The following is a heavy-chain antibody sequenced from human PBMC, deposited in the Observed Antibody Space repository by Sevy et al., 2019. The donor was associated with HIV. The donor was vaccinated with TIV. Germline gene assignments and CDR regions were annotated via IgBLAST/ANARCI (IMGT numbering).Heavy chain of an antibody. Sequence: GGSLRLSCAASGFSFNSYDMNWVRQAPGKGLEWVSRINPDGSITSYADAVKGRFTISRDNAKNTLYLQMNSLRAEDTAVYYCAKAGYYYDSSGYNWFDPWGQGTLVTVSS. CDR2: INPDGSIT. D-gene: IGHD3-22*01. J-gene: IGHJ5*02. CDR1: GFSFNSYD. V-gene: IGHV3-74*01. CDR3: AKAGYYYDSSGYNWFDP.